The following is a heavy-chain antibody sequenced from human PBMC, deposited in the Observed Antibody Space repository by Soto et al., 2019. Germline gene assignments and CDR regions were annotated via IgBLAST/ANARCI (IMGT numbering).Heavy chain of an antibody. CDR2: VKPKSVGETI. J-gene: IGHJ4*02. Sequence: EVQLLESGGGVVEPGWSLRVSCAVSGIIFSDAWLNWVRQAPEEGLEWVGSVKPKSVGETIDYAAPVKGRVTLSKDDSENTLYFEKNMLKIEDTAVYYCNADLVCRSRIIDSLGQGTQIAVSS. CDR3: NADLVCRSRIIDS. CDR1: GIIFSDAW. D-gene: IGHD2-2*01. V-gene: IGHV3-15*07.